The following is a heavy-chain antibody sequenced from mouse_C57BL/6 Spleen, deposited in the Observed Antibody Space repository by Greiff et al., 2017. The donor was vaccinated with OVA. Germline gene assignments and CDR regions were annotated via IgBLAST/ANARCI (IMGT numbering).Heavy chain of an antibody. V-gene: IGHV5-6*02. D-gene: IGHD1-1*01. J-gene: IGHJ4*01. CDR3: ARTPTVNYAMDY. CDR2: ISSGGSYT. CDR1: GFTFSSYG. Sequence: DVKLVESGGDLVKPGGSLKLSCAASGFTFSSYGMSWVRQTPDKRLEWVATISSGGSYTYYPDSVKGRFTISRDNAKNTLYLQMSSLKSEDTAMYYCARTPTVNYAMDYWGQGTSVTVSS.